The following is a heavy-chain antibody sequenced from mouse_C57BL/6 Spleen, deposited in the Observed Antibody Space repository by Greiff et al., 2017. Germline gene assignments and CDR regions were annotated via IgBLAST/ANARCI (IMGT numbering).Heavy chain of an antibody. V-gene: IGHV3-6*01. D-gene: IGHD4-1*01. CDR2: ISYDGSN. CDR3: ARDLFLGPYWYFDV. Sequence: ESGPGLVKPSQSLSLTCSVTGYSITSGYYWNWIRQFPGNKLEWMGYISYDGSNNYNPSLKNRISITRDTSKNQFFLKLNSVTTEDTATYYCARDLFLGPYWYFDVWGTGTTVTVSS. J-gene: IGHJ1*03. CDR1: GYSITSGYY.